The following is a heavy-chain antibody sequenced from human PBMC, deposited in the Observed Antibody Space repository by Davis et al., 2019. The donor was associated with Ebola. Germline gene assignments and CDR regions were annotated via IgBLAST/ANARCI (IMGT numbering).Heavy chain of an antibody. CDR2: ISAYNGNT. D-gene: IGHD3-22*01. CDR1: GYTFTTYG. Sequence: AASVKVSCKASGYTFTTYGVTWVRQAPGQGLEWMGWISAYNGNTNYAQKLQGRVTMTTDTSTSTAYMELRSLRSEDTAVYYCARVLRYYYDSSGDYWGQGTLVTVSS. V-gene: IGHV1-18*04. J-gene: IGHJ4*02. CDR3: ARVLRYYYDSSGDY.